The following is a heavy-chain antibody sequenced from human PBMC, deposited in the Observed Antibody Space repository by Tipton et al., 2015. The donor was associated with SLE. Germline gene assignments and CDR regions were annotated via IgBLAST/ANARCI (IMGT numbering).Heavy chain of an antibody. CDR3: AREEGLGAFDI. Sequence: TLSLTCTVSGGSITNTSYYWAWIRQPAGKGLEWIGRISIGGSTNYNPSLNSRVTISADTSENQFSLKLNSVTAADTAVYYCAREEGLGAFDIWGQGTMVTVSS. J-gene: IGHJ3*02. CDR2: ISIGGST. CDR1: GGSITNTSYY. V-gene: IGHV4-61*02.